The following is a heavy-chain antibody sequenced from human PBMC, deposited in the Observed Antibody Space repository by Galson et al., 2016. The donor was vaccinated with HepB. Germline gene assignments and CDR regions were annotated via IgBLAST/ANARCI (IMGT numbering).Heavy chain of an antibody. CDR3: ARGASPGFIDY. CDR1: GFIFSDNY. V-gene: IGHV3-11*01. J-gene: IGHJ4*02. Sequence: SLRLSCAASGFIFSDNYMTWIRQAPGKGLEWISYSGSSGSPIYYADSVKGRFTISRDSAKSSLYLQMNSLRADDTAVYYCARGASPGFIDYWGRGTLVTVSS. CDR2: SGSSGSPI. D-gene: IGHD3-16*01.